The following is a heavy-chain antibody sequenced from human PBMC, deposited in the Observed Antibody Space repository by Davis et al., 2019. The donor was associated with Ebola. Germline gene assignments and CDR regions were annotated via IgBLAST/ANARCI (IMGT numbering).Heavy chain of an antibody. CDR3: AKDYGDYEADAFDI. D-gene: IGHD4-17*01. Sequence: GESLKISCAASGFTFSSYAMRWVRQAPGKGLEWVSAISGSGGSTYYADSVKGRFTISRDNSKNTLYLQMNSLRAEDTAVYYCAKDYGDYEADAFDIWGQGTMVTVSS. J-gene: IGHJ3*02. V-gene: IGHV3-23*01. CDR1: GFTFSSYA. CDR2: ISGSGGST.